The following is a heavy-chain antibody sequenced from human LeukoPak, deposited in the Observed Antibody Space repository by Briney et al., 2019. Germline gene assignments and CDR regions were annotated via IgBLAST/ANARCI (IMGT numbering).Heavy chain of an antibody. D-gene: IGHD5-24*01. Sequence: GGSLRLSCAASGFTFSSYAMSWVRQAPGKGLEWVSAISGSGGSTYYADSVKGRFTISRDNYKNTLYLQMNNLRAEATAVYYCAKAPVGYNYFDYWGQGTLVTVSS. CDR1: GFTFSSYA. CDR2: ISGSGGST. CDR3: AKAPVGYNYFDY. J-gene: IGHJ4*02. V-gene: IGHV3-23*01.